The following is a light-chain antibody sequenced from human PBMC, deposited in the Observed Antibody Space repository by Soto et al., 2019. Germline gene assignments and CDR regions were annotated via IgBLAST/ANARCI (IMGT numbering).Light chain of an antibody. J-gene: IGLJ1*01. Sequence: QSVLTQPACVSGSPGQSITISCTGISSDVGGYNYVSWYQQHPGKAPKLMISEVSNRPSGVSNRFSGSKSGNTASLTISGLQAEDEADYYCSSYTSSSTIVFGTGTKVTVL. CDR2: EVS. CDR1: SSDVGGYNY. V-gene: IGLV2-14*01. CDR3: SSYTSSSTIV.